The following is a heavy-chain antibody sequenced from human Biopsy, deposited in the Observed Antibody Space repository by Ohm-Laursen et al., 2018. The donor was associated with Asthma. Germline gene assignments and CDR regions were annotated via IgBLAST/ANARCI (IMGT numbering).Heavy chain of an antibody. D-gene: IGHD3-10*01. Sequence: SVKVSCKTSGCTFNSAGITWVRQAPGQGLEWMGWISVYNGNTKVAQKLQDRVTIITDTSTSTAYMELRSLRSDDTAVYFCARAVDYSHYYGIDVWGQGTTVTVS. CDR2: ISVYNGNT. CDR3: ARAVDYSHYYGIDV. V-gene: IGHV1-18*01. J-gene: IGHJ6*02. CDR1: GCTFNSAG.